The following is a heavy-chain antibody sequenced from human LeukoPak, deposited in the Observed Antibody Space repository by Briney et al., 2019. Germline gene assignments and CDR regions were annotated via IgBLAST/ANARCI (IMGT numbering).Heavy chain of an antibody. CDR2: INSRSTYI. J-gene: IGHJ5*01. Sequence: PGGSLRLSCATSGFTFTGHAMTWVRQAPGEGLEWVSSINSRSTYIFYADSVMGRFTTSRDNAKNSLFLQMNSLRAEDTAVYYCARDETNGFDSWGQGTLVTVSS. CDR1: GFTFTGHA. D-gene: IGHD1-14*01. CDR3: ARDETNGFDS. V-gene: IGHV3-21*01.